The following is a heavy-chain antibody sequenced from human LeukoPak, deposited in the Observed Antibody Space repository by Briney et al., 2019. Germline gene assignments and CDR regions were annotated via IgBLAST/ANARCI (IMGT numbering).Heavy chain of an antibody. V-gene: IGHV1-8*03. CDR2: MNTNSGNT. Sequence: ASVKVSCKASGYTFTSYDINWVRQATGQGLEWMGWMNTNSGNTGYAQKFQGRVTITRNTSISTAYMELSSLRSEDTAVYYCARFETGDPRDDALDLWGQGTLVTVSS. CDR3: ARFETGDPRDDALDL. D-gene: IGHD7-27*01. CDR1: GYTFTSYD. J-gene: IGHJ3*01.